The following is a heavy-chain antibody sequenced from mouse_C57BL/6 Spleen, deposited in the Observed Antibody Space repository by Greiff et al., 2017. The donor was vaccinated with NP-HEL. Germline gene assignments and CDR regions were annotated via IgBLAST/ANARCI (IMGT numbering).Heavy chain of an antibody. Sequence: EVQLVESGAELVRPGASVKLSCTASGFNIKDDYMHWVKQRPEQGLEWIGWIDPENGDTEYASKFQGKATITADTSSNTAYLQLSSLTSEDTAVYYCTTGYYGSSSLAYWGQGTLVTVSA. CDR3: TTGYYGSSSLAY. D-gene: IGHD1-1*01. CDR2: IDPENGDT. CDR1: GFNIKDDY. V-gene: IGHV14-4*01. J-gene: IGHJ3*01.